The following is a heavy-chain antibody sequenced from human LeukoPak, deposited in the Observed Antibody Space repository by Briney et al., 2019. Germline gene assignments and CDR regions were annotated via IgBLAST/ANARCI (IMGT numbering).Heavy chain of an antibody. CDR1: GFTFSSYA. CDR2: ISYDGSNK. V-gene: IGHV3-30-3*01. J-gene: IGHJ5*02. Sequence: GGSLRLSCAASGFTFSSYAMHWVRQAPGKGLEWVAVISYDGSNKYYADSVKGRFTISRDNSKNTLYLQMNSLRAEDTALYYCASTSGTYRFDPWGQGTLVTVSS. CDR3: ASTSGTYRFDP. D-gene: IGHD3-10*01.